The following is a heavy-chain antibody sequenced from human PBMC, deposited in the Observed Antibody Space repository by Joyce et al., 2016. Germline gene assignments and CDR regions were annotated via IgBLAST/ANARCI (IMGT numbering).Heavy chain of an antibody. D-gene: IGHD6-19*01. CDR3: ARPFISSGADD. J-gene: IGHJ4*02. V-gene: IGHV5-51*01. CDR1: GDNFNSYW. Sequence: EVQLVQSGAEVKKPGESLKISCKVSGDNFNSYWIGWVRQMPGKGLEWMGLIYPSDSDTRYSPSFQGQVTISADKSISTAYLQWSSLKASDTAIYYCARPFISSGADDWGQGTLVTVSS. CDR2: IYPSDSDT.